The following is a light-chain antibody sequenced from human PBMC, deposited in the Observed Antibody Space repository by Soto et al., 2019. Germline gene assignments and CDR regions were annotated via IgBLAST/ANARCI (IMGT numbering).Light chain of an antibody. CDR2: KAS. Sequence: QSPSTLSGSVGDRVTITCRASQTISSWLAWYQQKPGKAPKLLIYKASTLKSGVPSRFSGYGSGTDFTLSISSLQPEDFATYYCQQADSFPITFGQGTRLEIK. V-gene: IGKV1-5*03. CDR3: QQADSFPIT. J-gene: IGKJ5*01. CDR1: QTISSW.